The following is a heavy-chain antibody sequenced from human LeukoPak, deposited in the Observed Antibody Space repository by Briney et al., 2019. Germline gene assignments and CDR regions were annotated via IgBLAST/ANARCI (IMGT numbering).Heavy chain of an antibody. CDR3: ARGHLALDN. J-gene: IGHJ4*02. CDR1: GGSISSSSYY. Sequence: SETLSLTCTVSGGSISSSSYYWGWVRQPPGKGLQWIGNVYYSGSTNYNPSLKSRVTISVDRSKNQFSLKLSSVTAADTAVYYCARGHLALDNWGQGTLVTVSP. CDR2: VYYSGST. V-gene: IGHV4-39*07.